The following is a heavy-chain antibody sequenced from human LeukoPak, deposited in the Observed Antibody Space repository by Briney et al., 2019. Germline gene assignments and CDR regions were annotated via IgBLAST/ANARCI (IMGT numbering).Heavy chain of an antibody. CDR3: ARETYSSSWYYFDY. D-gene: IGHD6-13*01. J-gene: IGHJ4*02. CDR1: GFTFSSYV. V-gene: IGHV3-23*01. Sequence: GGSLRLSCAASGFTFSSYVMTWVRQAPGKGLEWVSSISDSGGRTFYADSVKGRFAISRDNSKNTLYLQMNSLRAEDTAVYYCARETYSSSWYYFDYWGRGTLVTVSS. CDR2: ISDSGGRT.